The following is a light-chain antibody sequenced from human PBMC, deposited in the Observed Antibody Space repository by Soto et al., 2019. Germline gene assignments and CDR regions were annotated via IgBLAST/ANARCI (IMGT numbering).Light chain of an antibody. CDR2: DTS. V-gene: IGKV3D-20*02. CDR3: QQDASSRKH. Sequence: EIVFTHPPATLYSSAFNTAPLSFMASQSVPNSRLAWYQQKPGQAPSLVISDTSIRATGIPDRFGGSGSGTDFALTISRLEPEDFTVYCCQQDASSRKHFGQGARLDIK. J-gene: IGKJ5*01. CDR1: QSVPNSR.